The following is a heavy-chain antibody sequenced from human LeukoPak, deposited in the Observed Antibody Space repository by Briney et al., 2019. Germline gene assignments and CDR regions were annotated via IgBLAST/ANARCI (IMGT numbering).Heavy chain of an antibody. D-gene: IGHD2-2*01. V-gene: IGHV1-69*05. CDR3: ARDYCSSTSCYPNWFDP. CDR2: IIPIFGTA. Sequence: ASVKVSCKASGYTFTNYGISWVRQAPGQGLEWMGGIIPIFGTANYAQKFQGRVTITTDESTSTAYMELSSLRSEDTAVYYCARDYCSSTSCYPNWFDPWGQGTLVTVSS. J-gene: IGHJ5*02. CDR1: GYTFTNYG.